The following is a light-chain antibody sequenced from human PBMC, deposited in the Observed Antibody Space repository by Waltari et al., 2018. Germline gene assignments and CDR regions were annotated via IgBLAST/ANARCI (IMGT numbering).Light chain of an antibody. Sequence: SYVLTQPPSVSVAPGQTARITCGGNNIGSKSVHWYEQKPGQAPVLVVYDDSDRPSGIPERFSGSNSGNTATLTISRVEAGDSSSDPNYVFGTGTKVTVL. J-gene: IGLJ1*01. CDR3: YV. V-gene: IGLV3-21*02. CDR2: DDS. CDR1: NIGSKS.